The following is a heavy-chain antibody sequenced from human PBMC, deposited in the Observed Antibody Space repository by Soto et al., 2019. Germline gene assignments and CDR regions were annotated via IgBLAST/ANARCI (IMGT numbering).Heavy chain of an antibody. CDR3: VRDDIGLGIDY. CDR1: GFTFSSYW. Sequence: EVQLVESGGGLVQPGGSLRLSCAASGFTFSSYWMHWVRQAPGKGLVWVSHINSDGSSTTYADSVKGRFTISRDNAKNTLYLQMNSLRAEDTAVYSCVRDDIGLGIDYWGRGTLVTVS. J-gene: IGHJ4*02. V-gene: IGHV3-74*01. CDR2: INSDGSST. D-gene: IGHD1-26*01.